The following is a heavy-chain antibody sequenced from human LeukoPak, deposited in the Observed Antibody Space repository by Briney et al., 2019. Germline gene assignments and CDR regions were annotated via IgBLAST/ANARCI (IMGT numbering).Heavy chain of an antibody. Sequence: SETLSLTCNVSGGSISAYYWSWIRQPPGKGLEWIGYIYYSGSTNYNPSLKSRVTISVDTSKNQFSLKLSSVTAADTAVYYCARDINLGGIDYWGQGTLVTVSS. CDR2: IYYSGST. CDR3: ARDINLGGIDY. D-gene: IGHD1-14*01. J-gene: IGHJ4*02. CDR1: GGSISAYY. V-gene: IGHV4-59*01.